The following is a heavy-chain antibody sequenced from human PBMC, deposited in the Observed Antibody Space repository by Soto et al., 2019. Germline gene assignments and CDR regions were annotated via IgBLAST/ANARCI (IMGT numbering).Heavy chain of an antibody. CDR1: GFTFDNYG. CDR2: VSHEGSVQ. J-gene: IGHJ2*01. Sequence: QVQLVESEGGVVQPGGSLRLSCVASGFTFDNYGMHWVRQAPGKGLEWVAVVSHEGSVQYFADSAKGRFTISRDNSKNTLYLQMNSRRDDDTAVYYCAKEISPKAGKWYFDLWGRGTLVTVSS. D-gene: IGHD6-19*01. CDR3: AKEISPKAGKWYFDL. V-gene: IGHV3-30*18.